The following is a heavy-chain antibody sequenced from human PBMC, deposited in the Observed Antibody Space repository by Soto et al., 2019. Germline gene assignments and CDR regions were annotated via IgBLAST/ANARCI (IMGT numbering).Heavy chain of an antibody. V-gene: IGHV3-23*01. CDR2: ISGSGGST. CDR3: AKEHDFWSGYYTQNKYYFDY. J-gene: IGHJ4*02. Sequence: GGSLRLSCAASGFTFSSYAMSWVRQAPGKGLEWVSAISGSGGSTYYADSVKGRFTISRDNSKNTLYLQMNSLRAEDTAVYYCAKEHDFWSGYYTQNKYYFDYWGQGTLVTVSS. CDR1: GFTFSSYA. D-gene: IGHD3-3*01.